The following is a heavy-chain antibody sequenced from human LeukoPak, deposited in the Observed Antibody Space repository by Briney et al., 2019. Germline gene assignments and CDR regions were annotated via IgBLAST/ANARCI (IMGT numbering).Heavy chain of an antibody. CDR1: GFTFSSYA. V-gene: IGHV3-23*01. D-gene: IGHD6-19*01. Sequence: PGGSLRLSCAASGFTFSSYAMSWVRQPPGKGLEWVLAISGSGGSEYYADSVEGRFTISRDNSKNTLYLQMNSLRAEDTAVYYCAKDLSQWLEYYFDYWGQGILVTVSS. CDR2: ISGSGGSE. CDR3: AKDLSQWLEYYFDY. J-gene: IGHJ4*02.